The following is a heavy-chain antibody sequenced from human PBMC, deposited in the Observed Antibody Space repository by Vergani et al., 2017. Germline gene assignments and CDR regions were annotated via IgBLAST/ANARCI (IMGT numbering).Heavy chain of an antibody. CDR3: ARMGGYDEGDAFRIGYFDS. CDR2: IYSTGST. V-gene: IGHV4-31*03. Sequence: QVQLHESGPGLVKPSQTLSLTCSVSGDSISSGVYYWNWIRQHPGKGLEWIGYIYSTGSTHHNPSLRRRINMSVDTSKNQFSLKLNSVTAADTAMCYCARMGGYDEGDAFRIGYFDSWVRGMLVTVCS. CDR1: GDSISSGVYY. J-gene: IGHJ4*02. D-gene: IGHD3-22*01.